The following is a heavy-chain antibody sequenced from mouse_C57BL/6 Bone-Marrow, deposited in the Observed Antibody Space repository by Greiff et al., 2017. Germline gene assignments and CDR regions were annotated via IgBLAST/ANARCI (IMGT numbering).Heavy chain of an antibody. CDR1: GFSLTSYG. D-gene: IGHD2-2*01. Sequence: VQLKESGPGLVQPSQSLSITCTVSGFSLTSYGVHWVRQSPGKGLEWLGVIWSGGSTDYNAAFISRLSISKYNSKSQVFFKMNSLQADYTAIYYCARNKGYDVRFAYWGQGTLVTVSA. V-gene: IGHV2-2*01. CDR3: ARNKGYDVRFAY. J-gene: IGHJ3*01. CDR2: IWSGGST.